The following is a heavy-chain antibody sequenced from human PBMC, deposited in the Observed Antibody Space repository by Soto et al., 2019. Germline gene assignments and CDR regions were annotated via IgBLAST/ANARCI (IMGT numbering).Heavy chain of an antibody. D-gene: IGHD6-13*01. CDR2: IWYDGSNK. CDR3: ARAMYSSSVYYYYGMDV. CDR1: GFTFSSYG. Sequence: GGSLRLSCAASGFTFSSYGMHWVRQAPGKGLEWVAVIWYDGSNKYYADSVKGRFTISRDNSKNTLYLQMNSLRAEDTAVYYCARAMYSSSVYYYYGMDVLGQDTTVTVSS. J-gene: IGHJ6*02. V-gene: IGHV3-33*01.